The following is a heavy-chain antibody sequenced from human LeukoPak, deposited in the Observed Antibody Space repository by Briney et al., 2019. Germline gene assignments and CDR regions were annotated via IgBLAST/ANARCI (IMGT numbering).Heavy chain of an antibody. Sequence: SETLSLTCAVYGGSFSGYYWSWIRQSPGKGLEWIGEINHSGSTHYNPSLKSRVTLSVDTSKNQFSLRLSSVTAADTAVYYCARGLDGYNYNYWGQGTLVTVPS. V-gene: IGHV4-34*01. D-gene: IGHD5-24*01. CDR1: GGSFSGYY. J-gene: IGHJ4*02. CDR2: INHSGST. CDR3: ARGLDGYNYNY.